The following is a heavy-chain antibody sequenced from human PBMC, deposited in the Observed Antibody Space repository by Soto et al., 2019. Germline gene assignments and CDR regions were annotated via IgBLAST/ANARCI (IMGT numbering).Heavy chain of an antibody. CDR2: IYWNDDK. V-gene: IGHV2-5*01. CDR3: AHTVLAVAGTNFDY. CDR1: GFSLSTSGVG. J-gene: IGHJ4*02. D-gene: IGHD6-19*01. Sequence: VSGPTLVNPPQTLTLTCTFSGFSLSTSGVGVGWIRQPPGKALEWLALIYWNDDKRYSPSLKSRLTITKDTSKNQVVLTMTNMDPVDTATYYCAHTVLAVAGTNFDYWGQGTLVTVSS.